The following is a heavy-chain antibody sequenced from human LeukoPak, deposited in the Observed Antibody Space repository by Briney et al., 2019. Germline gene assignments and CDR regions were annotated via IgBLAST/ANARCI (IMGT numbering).Heavy chain of an antibody. D-gene: IGHD3-10*01. J-gene: IGHJ1*01. Sequence: GGSLRLSCAASGFTFSDHYMDWVRQAPGKGLEWVGRTRNKANSYTTEYAASVKGRFTISRDDSKNSLYLQMNSLKTEDTAVYYCASFITMVRGGYFQHWGQGTLVTVSS. V-gene: IGHV3-72*01. CDR2: TRNKANSYTT. CDR1: GFTFSDHY. CDR3: ASFITMVRGGYFQH.